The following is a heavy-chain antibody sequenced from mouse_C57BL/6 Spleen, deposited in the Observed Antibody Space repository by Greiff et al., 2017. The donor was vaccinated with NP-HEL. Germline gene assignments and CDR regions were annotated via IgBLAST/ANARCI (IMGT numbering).Heavy chain of an antibody. J-gene: IGHJ2*01. CDR2: IDPSDSYT. Sequence: QVQLQQPGAELVMPGASVKLSCKASGYTFTSYWMHWVKQRPGQGLEWIGEIDPSDSYTNYNQKFKGKSTLTVDKSSSTAYMQLSSLTSEDSAVCYCARGAGKRYFDYWGQGTTLTVSS. D-gene: IGHD2-1*01. CDR1: GYTFTSYW. CDR3: ARGAGKRYFDY. V-gene: IGHV1-69*01.